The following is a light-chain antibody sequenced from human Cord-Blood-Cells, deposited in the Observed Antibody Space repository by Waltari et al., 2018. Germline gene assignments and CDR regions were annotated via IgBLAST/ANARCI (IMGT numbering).Light chain of an antibody. V-gene: IGKV1-39*01. Sequence: IQMTQSPSSLSPSLRDRVTITCRASQSISSYLNWYQQKPGKAPKLLIYAASSLQSGVPSRFSGSGSGTDFTLTISSLQPEDFATYYCQQSYSTPYTFGQGTKLEIK. CDR1: QSISSY. J-gene: IGKJ2*01. CDR3: QQSYSTPYT. CDR2: AAS.